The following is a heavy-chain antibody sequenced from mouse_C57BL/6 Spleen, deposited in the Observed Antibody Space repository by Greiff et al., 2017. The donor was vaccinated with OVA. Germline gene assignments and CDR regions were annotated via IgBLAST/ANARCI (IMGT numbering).Heavy chain of an antibody. V-gene: IGHV14-3*01. D-gene: IGHD2-4*01. J-gene: IGHJ3*01. CDR1: GFNIKNTY. Sequence: VQLKESVAELVRPGASVKLSCTASGFNIKNTYMHWVKQRPEQGLEWIGRIDPANGNTKYAPKFQGKATITADTSSNTAYLQLSSLTSEDTAIYYCAPSYDYDGAWFAYWGQGTLVTVSA. CDR2: IDPANGNT. CDR3: APSYDYDGAWFAY.